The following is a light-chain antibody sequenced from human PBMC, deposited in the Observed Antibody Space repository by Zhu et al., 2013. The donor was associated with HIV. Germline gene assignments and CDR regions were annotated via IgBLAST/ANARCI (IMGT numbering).Light chain of an antibody. V-gene: IGKV3-20*01. J-gene: IGKJ4*01. CDR1: QSVSTN. CDR3: QQYGSSPLT. CDR2: GAS. Sequence: EIVLTQSPATLSLSPGERATLSCRASQSVSTNLAWYQQNPGQAPRLLIYGASTRATGVPVRFSGSGSGTEFTLTISRLEPEDFAVYFCQQYGSSPLTFGGGTTVEIK.